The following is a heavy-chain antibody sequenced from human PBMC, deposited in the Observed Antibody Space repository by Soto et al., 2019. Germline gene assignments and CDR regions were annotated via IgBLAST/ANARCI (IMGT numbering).Heavy chain of an antibody. V-gene: IGHV6-1*01. CDR2: TYYRSKWYN. Sequence: SQTLSLTCGISGDSVSSNSAGWSWIRQSPSRGLEWLGRTYYRSKWYNDYALSVKSRITINPDTSKNQFSLQLNSVTPEDTAVYFCARVPYGSGSYCAIDIWGQGTIVTVSS. CDR3: ARVPYGSGSYCAIDI. D-gene: IGHD3-10*01. J-gene: IGHJ3*02. CDR1: GDSVSSNSAG.